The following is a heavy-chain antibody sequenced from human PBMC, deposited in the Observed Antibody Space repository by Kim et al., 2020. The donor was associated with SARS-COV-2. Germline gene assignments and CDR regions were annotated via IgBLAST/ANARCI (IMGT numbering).Heavy chain of an antibody. J-gene: IGHJ6*02. CDR3: ARSPSGYDYVWGSYRPIYGMDV. CDR2: ISSSSSYT. D-gene: IGHD3-16*02. CDR1: GFTFSDYY. Sequence: GGSLRLSCAASGFTFSDYYMSWIRQAPGKGLEWVSYISSSSSYTNYADSVKGRFTISRDNAKNSLYLQMNSLRAEDTAVYYCARSPSGYDYVWGSYRPIYGMDVWGQGTTVTVSS. V-gene: IGHV3-11*06.